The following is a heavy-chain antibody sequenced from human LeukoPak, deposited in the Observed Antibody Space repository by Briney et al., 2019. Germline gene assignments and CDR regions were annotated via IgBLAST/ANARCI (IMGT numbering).Heavy chain of an antibody. CDR3: TTQSHMDV. Sequence: GGSLRLSCAASGFTFSNAWMRWVRQAPGKGPEWVGRIKKKTDGETTDYAAPVKGRFIISRDDSKNTLYLQMNSLKTADTAVYYCTTQSHMDVWGKGTTVTVSS. J-gene: IGHJ6*03. CDR2: IKKKTDGETT. CDR1: GFTFSNAW. V-gene: IGHV3-15*01.